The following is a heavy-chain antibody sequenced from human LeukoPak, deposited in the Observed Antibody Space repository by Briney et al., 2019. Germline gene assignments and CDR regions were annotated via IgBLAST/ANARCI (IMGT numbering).Heavy chain of an antibody. V-gene: IGHV5-51*01. Sequence: GASLQISSEGSGYIFTSYWIGCVRQMPGKGLEWMGIIYPGDSDTRYSPSFQGQVTISADKSISTAYLQWSSLKASDTAMYYCARLNSEVLGDAFDIWGQGTMVTVSS. CDR1: GYIFTSYW. J-gene: IGHJ3*02. D-gene: IGHD3-10*01. CDR3: ARLNSEVLGDAFDI. CDR2: IYPGDSDT.